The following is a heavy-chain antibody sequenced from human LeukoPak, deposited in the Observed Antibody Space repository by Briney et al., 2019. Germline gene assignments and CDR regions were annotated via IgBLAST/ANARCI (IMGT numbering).Heavy chain of an antibody. V-gene: IGHV3-21*01. CDR3: ARDSSSTQYFQN. J-gene: IGHJ1*01. Sequence: GSLRLSCAASGFTFSSYEMNWVRQAPGKGLEWVSSISSTSSYIFYADSVKGRFTISRDNAKNSLYLQMNSLRAEDTAVYYCARDSSSTQYFQNWGHGTLVTVSS. CDR2: ISSTSSYI. D-gene: IGHD6-6*01. CDR1: GFTFSSYE.